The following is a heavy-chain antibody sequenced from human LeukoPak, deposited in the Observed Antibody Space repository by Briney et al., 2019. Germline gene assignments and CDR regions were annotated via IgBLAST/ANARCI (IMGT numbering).Heavy chain of an antibody. Sequence: PGVSLRLSCAASGFTFSSYAMSWVRQAPGKGPEWVSGISSGGDHTYYGDSVKGRFTISRDNSKNTLYLQMNSLRVEDTAVYYCANARYYNSDSYGLDYWGQGTQVTVSS. CDR2: ISSGGDHT. CDR3: ANARYYNSDSYGLDY. J-gene: IGHJ4*02. V-gene: IGHV3-23*01. CDR1: GFTFSSYA. D-gene: IGHD6-19*01.